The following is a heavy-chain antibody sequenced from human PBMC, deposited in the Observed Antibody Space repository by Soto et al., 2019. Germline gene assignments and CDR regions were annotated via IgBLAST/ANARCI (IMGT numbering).Heavy chain of an antibody. Sequence: SETLSLTWAVSGGSISSSSWWSWVRQPPGKGLEWIGEIYHSGSTNYNPSLKSRVTISVDKSKNQFSLKLSSVTAADTAVYYCARALTGYSSRPRAFDIWGQGTMVT. V-gene: IGHV4-4*02. CDR2: IYHSGST. J-gene: IGHJ3*02. D-gene: IGHD6-13*01. CDR1: GGSISSSSW. CDR3: ARALTGYSSRPRAFDI.